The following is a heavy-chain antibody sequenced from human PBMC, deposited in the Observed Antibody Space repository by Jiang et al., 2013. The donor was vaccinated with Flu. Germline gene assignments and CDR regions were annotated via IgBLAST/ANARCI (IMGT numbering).Heavy chain of an antibody. CDR3: VMSGY. CDR1: GFNFSNYA. V-gene: IGHV3-64D*08. J-gene: IGHJ1*01. D-gene: IGHD3-10*01. CDR2: VTNDGGRT. Sequence: VQLVESGGKLVRPGGSLRLSCSASGFNFSNYAIHWVRQAPGKGLEDVAAVTNDGGRTFYADSVKGRFTVSRDNSKSTLYLQMTSLRLEDTAVYYCVMSGYWGQGTLVTVSS.